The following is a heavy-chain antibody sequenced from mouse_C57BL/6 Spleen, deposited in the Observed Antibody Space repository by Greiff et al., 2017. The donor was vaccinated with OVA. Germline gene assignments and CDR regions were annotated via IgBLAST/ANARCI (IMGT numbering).Heavy chain of an antibody. V-gene: IGHV2-9-1*01. CDR1: GFSLTSYA. D-gene: IGHD1-1*01. J-gene: IGHJ3*01. Sequence: QVQLQQSGPGLVAPAQSLSITCTVSGFSLTSYAISWVRQPPGKGLEWLGVIWTGGGTNYNSALKSRLSISKENSKSQVFLKMNSLQTDDTARYYCARDYYGSSAWFAYWGQGTLVTVSA. CDR2: IWTGGGT. CDR3: ARDYYGSSAWFAY.